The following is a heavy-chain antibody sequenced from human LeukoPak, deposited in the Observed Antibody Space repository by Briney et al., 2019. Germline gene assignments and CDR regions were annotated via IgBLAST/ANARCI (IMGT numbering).Heavy chain of an antibody. CDR2: IWYDGSNK. D-gene: IGHD3-16*01. J-gene: IGHJ4*02. V-gene: IGHV3-33*01. CDR3: ARDGGDKADYFDY. CDR1: GFSFSSYG. Sequence: PGRSLRLSCAASGFSFSSYGMHWVRQAPGKGLEWVAVIWYDGSNKYYADSVKGRFTISRDNSKNTLYLQMNSLRAEDTAVYYCARDGGDKADYFDYWGQGTLVTVSS.